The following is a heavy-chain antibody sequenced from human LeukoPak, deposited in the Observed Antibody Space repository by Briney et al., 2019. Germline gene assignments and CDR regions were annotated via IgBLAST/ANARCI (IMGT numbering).Heavy chain of an antibody. CDR1: GFTFSTYA. CDR3: AKAYAFVGANYFDY. V-gene: IGHV3-23*01. J-gene: IGHJ4*02. CDR2: IGDTT. D-gene: IGHD1-26*01. Sequence: GGSLRLSCAASGFTFSTYAMSWVRQAPGKGLEWVSAIGDTTYYADSVKGRFTISRDNSKNTLYLQMNNLRAEDAAIYYCAKAYAFVGANYFDYWGQGTLVTVSS.